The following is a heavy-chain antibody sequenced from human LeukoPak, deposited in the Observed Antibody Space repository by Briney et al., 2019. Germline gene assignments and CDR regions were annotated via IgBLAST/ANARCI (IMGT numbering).Heavy chain of an antibody. Sequence: GGSLRLSCTASGFTFGDYAMSWVRQAPGKGLEWVGFIRSKAYGGTTEYAASVKGRFTISRDDSKSIAYPQMNSLKTEDTAVYYCTSRLEWEPRGSWFDPWGQGTLVTVSS. CDR2: IRSKAYGGTT. CDR1: GFTFGDYA. V-gene: IGHV3-49*04. J-gene: IGHJ5*02. D-gene: IGHD1-26*01. CDR3: TSRLEWEPRGSWFDP.